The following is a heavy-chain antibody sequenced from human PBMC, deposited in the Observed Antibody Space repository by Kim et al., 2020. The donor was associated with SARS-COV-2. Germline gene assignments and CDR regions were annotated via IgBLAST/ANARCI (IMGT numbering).Heavy chain of an antibody. V-gene: IGHV3-23*01. Sequence: GGSLRLSCAASGFTFSSYAMSWVRQAPGKGLEWVSAISGSGGSTYYADSVKGRFTISRDNSKNTLYLQMNSLRAEDTAVYYCAKDFGSYTRAGMSISMVRIITRGGSFDYWGQGTLVTVSS. CDR2: ISGSGGST. J-gene: IGHJ4*02. CDR1: GFTFSSYA. CDR3: AKDFGSYTRAGMSISMVRIITRGGSFDY. D-gene: IGHD3-10*01.